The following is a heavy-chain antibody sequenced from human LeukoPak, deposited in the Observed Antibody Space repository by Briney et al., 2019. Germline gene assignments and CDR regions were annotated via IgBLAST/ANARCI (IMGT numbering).Heavy chain of an antibody. CDR1: GYTFTSYY. CDR3: ARDLLWFGELTFDY. Sequence: ASVKVSCKASGYTFTSYYMHWVRQAPGQGLEWMGWINPNSDGTNYAQKFQGRVTMTRDTSISTAYMELSRLRSDDTAVYYCARDLLWFGELTFDYWGQGTLVTVSS. D-gene: IGHD3-10*01. CDR2: INPNSDGT. V-gene: IGHV1-2*02. J-gene: IGHJ4*02.